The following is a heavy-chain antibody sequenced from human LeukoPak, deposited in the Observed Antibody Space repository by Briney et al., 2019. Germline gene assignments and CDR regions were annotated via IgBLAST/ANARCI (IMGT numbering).Heavy chain of an antibody. V-gene: IGHV4-59*12. CDR1: GGSINDYY. CDR2: IYYSGNT. Sequence: PSETLSLTCTVSGGSINDYYWSWIRQPPGKGLEWIAYIYYSGNTNYNPSLKSRVTISVDTSKNQSSLKLSSVTAADTAVYYCARGDHCSGGSCYNYFDYWGQGTLVTVSS. D-gene: IGHD2-15*01. J-gene: IGHJ4*02. CDR3: ARGDHCSGGSCYNYFDY.